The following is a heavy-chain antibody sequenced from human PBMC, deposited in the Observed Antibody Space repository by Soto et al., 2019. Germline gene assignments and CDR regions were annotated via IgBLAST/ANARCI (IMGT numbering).Heavy chain of an antibody. CDR2: IYYSGST. Sequence: SETLSLTCTVSGGSISSGGYYWSWIRQHPGKGLEWIGYIYYSGSTYYNPSLKSRVTISVDTSKNQFSLKLSSVTAADTAVYYCARDVGIHSSSWYGDNWFDPWGQGTLVTVSS. CDR3: ARDVGIHSSSWYGDNWFDP. D-gene: IGHD6-13*01. CDR1: GGSISSGGYY. V-gene: IGHV4-31*03. J-gene: IGHJ5*02.